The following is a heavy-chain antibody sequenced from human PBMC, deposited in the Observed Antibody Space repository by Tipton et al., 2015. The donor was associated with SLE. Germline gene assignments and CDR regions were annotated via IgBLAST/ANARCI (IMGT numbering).Heavy chain of an antibody. CDR1: GGSISSSDYY. J-gene: IGHJ5*01. CDR2: IYYSGST. D-gene: IGHD3-10*01. CDR3: ARGPDYGSGSPFDS. Sequence: TLSLTCTVSGGSISSSDYYWGWIRQPPGKGLEWIGSIYYSGSTYYNPSLKSRVTISLDTSKNQFSLKLTSVTAADTAVYYCARGPDYGSGSPFDSWGQGTLVTVSS. V-gene: IGHV4-39*07.